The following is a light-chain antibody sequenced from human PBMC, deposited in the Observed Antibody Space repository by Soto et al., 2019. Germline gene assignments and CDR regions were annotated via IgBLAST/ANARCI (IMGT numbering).Light chain of an antibody. J-gene: IGKJ5*01. CDR1: QSISSLS. CDR3: QHFGSSSIT. Sequence: ESVLTQSPGTLSLSPGESVTLSCRASQSISSLSLAWYQQKPGQAPRLLIYDASSRATGIPDRFSGSGSGTDFTLTISRLEPEDFAVYYCQHFGSSSITFGQGTRLES. CDR2: DAS. V-gene: IGKV3-20*01.